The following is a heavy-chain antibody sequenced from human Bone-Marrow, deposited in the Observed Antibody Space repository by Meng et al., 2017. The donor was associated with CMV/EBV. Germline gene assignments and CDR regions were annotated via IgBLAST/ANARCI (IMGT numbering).Heavy chain of an antibody. Sequence: SETLSLTCTVSGGSISSYYWSWIRQPPGKGLEWIGYIYYSGSTNYNPSLKSRVTISVDTSKNHFSLKLSSVTAADTAVYYCARDSSSGTGAWFDPWGQGTLVTVSS. V-gene: IGHV4-59*01. J-gene: IGHJ5*02. CDR3: ARDSSSGTGAWFDP. CDR2: IYYSGST. D-gene: IGHD6-6*01. CDR1: GGSISSYY.